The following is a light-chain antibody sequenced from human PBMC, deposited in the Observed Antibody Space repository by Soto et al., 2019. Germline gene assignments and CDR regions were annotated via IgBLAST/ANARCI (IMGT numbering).Light chain of an antibody. V-gene: IGKV1-5*01. J-gene: IGKJ1*01. CDR2: DAS. CDR1: QSISSW. Sequence: DIQLTQSPSSLSASVGDRVTLTCRASQSISSWLAWYQQKPGEAPKLLIYDASSLESGVPSRFSGSGSGTEFTLTISSLQPDDFATYYCQQYNSYSTFGQGTKVDIK. CDR3: QQYNSYST.